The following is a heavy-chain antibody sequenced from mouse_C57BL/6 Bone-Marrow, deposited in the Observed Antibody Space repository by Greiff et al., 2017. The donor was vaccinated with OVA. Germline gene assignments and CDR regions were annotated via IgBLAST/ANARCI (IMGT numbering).Heavy chain of an antibody. CDR2: FHPYNDAT. D-gene: IGHD1-1*01. V-gene: IGHV1-47*01. CDR3: ARGDYYGSSPYWYFDV. Sequence: VQLQQSGAELVKPGASVKMSCKASGYTFTTYPIEWMKQNHGKSLEWIGNFHPYNDATKYNEKFKGKATLTVEKSSSTVYLELSRLTSDDSAVYYCARGDYYGSSPYWYFDVWGTGTTVTVSS. CDR1: GYTFTTYP. J-gene: IGHJ1*03.